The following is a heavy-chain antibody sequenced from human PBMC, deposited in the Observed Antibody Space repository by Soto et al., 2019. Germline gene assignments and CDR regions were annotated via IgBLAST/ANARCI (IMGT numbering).Heavy chain of an antibody. D-gene: IGHD5-12*01. J-gene: IGHJ5*02. CDR1: GYTFTSYA. CDR3: ARGDIVVPFGP. CDR2: IDAGNGNT. V-gene: IGHV1-3*01. Sequence: GASVKVSCKASGYTFTSYAMHWVRQAPGQRLEWMGWIDAGNGNTKYSQKFQGRVTITRDTSASTAYMELSSLRSEDTAVYYCARGDIVVPFGPWGQGTLVTVSS.